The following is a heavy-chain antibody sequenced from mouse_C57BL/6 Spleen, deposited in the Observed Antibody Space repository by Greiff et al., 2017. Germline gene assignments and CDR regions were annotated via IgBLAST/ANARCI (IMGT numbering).Heavy chain of an antibody. J-gene: IGHJ4*01. D-gene: IGHD2-12*01. CDR3: ARHYSIYAMDY. CDR1: GYTFTDYN. CDR2: INPNNGGT. Sequence: EVKVVESGPELVKPGASVKMSCKASGYTFTDYNMHWVKQSHGKSLEWIGYINPNNGGTSYNQKFKGKATLTVNKSSSTAYMELRSLTSEDSAVYYCARHYSIYAMDYWGQGTSVTVSS. V-gene: IGHV1-22*01.